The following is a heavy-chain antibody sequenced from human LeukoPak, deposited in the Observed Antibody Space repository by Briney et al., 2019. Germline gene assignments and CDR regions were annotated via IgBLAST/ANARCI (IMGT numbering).Heavy chain of an antibody. CDR3: AGPPFDIPGGYYYYYGMDV. CDR1: GGSISSSSYY. V-gene: IGHV4-39*01. Sequence: SETLSLTCTVSGGSISSSSYYWGWIRQPPGKGLEWIGSIYYSGSTYYNPSLKSRVTISVDTSKNQFSLKLRSVTAADTAVYYCAGPPFDIPGGYYYYYGMDVWGQGTTVTVSS. CDR2: IYYSGST. J-gene: IGHJ6*02. D-gene: IGHD3-16*01.